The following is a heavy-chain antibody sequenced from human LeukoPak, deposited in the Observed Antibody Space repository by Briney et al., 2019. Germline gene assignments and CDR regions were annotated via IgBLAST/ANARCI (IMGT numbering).Heavy chain of an antibody. D-gene: IGHD5-18*01. CDR1: GGSISSYY. V-gene: IGHV4-59*01. CDR3: AREVDTAMVDAFDI. J-gene: IGHJ3*02. CDR2: IYYSGST. Sequence: SETLSLTCTASGGSISSYYWSWIRQPPGKGLEWIGYIYYSGSTNYNPSLKSRVTISVDTSKNQFSLKLSSVTAADTAVYYCAREVDTAMVDAFDIWGQGTMVTVPS.